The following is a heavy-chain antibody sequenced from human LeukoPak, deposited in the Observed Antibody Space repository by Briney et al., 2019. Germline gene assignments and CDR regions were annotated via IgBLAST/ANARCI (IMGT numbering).Heavy chain of an antibody. CDR2: VHHTGRA. Sequence: TTSETLSLTCTVSGDSISGSNYHWGWIRQPPGKGLEWLGTVHHTGRAFYNPSLRGRTTASVDTSKNQFSPKLTSVTAADTAVYYCARYNGALDYWGQGTLVTVSS. J-gene: IGHJ4*02. CDR1: GDSISGSNYH. CDR3: ARYNGALDY. D-gene: IGHD2-8*01. V-gene: IGHV4-39*07.